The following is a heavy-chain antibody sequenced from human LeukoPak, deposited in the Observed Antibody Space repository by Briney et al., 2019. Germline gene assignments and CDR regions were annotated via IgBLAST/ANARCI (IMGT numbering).Heavy chain of an antibody. CDR3: ARQGYCSSTSCYMGGAYNWIDP. Sequence: SETLSLTCTVSGGSISSYYWSWIRQPPGKGLEWIGYIYTSGSTNYNPSLKSRVTISVDTSKNQFSLKLSSVTAADTAVYYCARQGYCSSTSCYMGGAYNWIDPWGQGTLVTVSS. J-gene: IGHJ5*02. D-gene: IGHD2-2*02. V-gene: IGHV4-4*09. CDR2: IYTSGST. CDR1: GGSISSYY.